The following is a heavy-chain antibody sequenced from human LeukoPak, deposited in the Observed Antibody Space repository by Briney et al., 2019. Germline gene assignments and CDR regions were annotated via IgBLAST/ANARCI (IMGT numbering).Heavy chain of an antibody. V-gene: IGHV4-38-2*02. Sequence: PSETLSLTCTVSSYSIDNGYYWGWIRQPPGKGLEWIGSIYHSGNTYYSPSLKSRLTISVDASRNQFSMKLSSVTAADTAVYYCARDSGFLGWFNSRPDNYLDFWGQGTPVTVSS. J-gene: IGHJ4*02. CDR2: IYHSGNT. CDR3: ARDSGFLGWFNSRPDNYLDF. CDR1: SYSIDNGYY. D-gene: IGHD3-3*01.